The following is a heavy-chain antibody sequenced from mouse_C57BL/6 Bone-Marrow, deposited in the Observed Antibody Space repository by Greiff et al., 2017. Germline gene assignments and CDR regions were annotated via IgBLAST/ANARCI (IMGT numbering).Heavy chain of an antibody. V-gene: IGHV1-18*01. Sequence: LQQSGPELVKPGASVKIPCKASGYTFTDYNMDWVKQSHGKSLEWIGDINPNNGGTIYNQKFKGKATLTVDKSSSTAYMELRSLTSEDTAVYYCARGYGSSPPWFAYWGQGTLVTVAA. CDR3: ARGYGSSPPWFAY. J-gene: IGHJ3*01. CDR2: INPNNGGT. CDR1: GYTFTDYN. D-gene: IGHD1-1*01.